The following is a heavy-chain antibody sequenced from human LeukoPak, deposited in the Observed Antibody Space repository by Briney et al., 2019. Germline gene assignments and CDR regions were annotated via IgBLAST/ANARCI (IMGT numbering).Heavy chain of an antibody. V-gene: IGHV4-59*08. Sequence: SETLSLTCTVSGGSISSYYWSWIRQPPGKGLEWIGSIYHSGSTYYNPSLKSRVTISVDTSKNQFSLKLSSVTAADTAVYYCARGSSGWYLVDHWGQGTLITVSS. CDR1: GGSISSYY. CDR2: IYHSGST. J-gene: IGHJ4*02. CDR3: ARGSSGWYLVDH. D-gene: IGHD6-19*01.